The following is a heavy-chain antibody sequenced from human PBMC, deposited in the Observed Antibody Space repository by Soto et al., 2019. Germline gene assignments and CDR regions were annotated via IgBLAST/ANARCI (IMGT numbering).Heavy chain of an antibody. CDR2: ISSNGGST. CDR3: ASGGSGFYFDY. V-gene: IGHV3-64*01. D-gene: IGHD3-16*01. CDR1: GFTFSSYA. J-gene: IGHJ4*02. Sequence: EVQLVESGGGLVQPGGSLRLSCAASGFTFSSYAMHWVRQAPGKGLEYVSAISSNGGSTYYANSVKGRFTISRDNSQNTLYLQMVSLRAEDMAVYYCASGGSGFYFDYWGQGTLVTVSS.